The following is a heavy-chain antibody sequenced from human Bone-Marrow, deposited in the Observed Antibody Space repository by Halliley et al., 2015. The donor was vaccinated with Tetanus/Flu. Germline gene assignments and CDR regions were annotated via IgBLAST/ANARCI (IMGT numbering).Heavy chain of an antibody. Sequence: SLRLSCAASGFTFNRYAMTWVRQAPGKGLERVSAISGSGDSTDYADSVKGRFTISRDNSKNTLYLQMNSLRAVDTAVYYCAKYYADYNFWSGYSPFDPWGQGTLVPVSS. J-gene: IGHJ5*02. D-gene: IGHD3-3*01. CDR3: AKYYADYNFWSGYSPFDP. CDR1: GFTFNRYA. V-gene: IGHV3-23*01. CDR2: ISGSGDST.